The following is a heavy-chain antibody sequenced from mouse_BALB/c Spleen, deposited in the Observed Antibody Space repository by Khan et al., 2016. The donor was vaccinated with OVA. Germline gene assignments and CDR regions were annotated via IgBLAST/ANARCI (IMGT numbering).Heavy chain of an antibody. Sequence: VELVESGPGLVQPSQSLSITCTVSGFSLTTYGVHWVRQSPGKGLEWLGVIWSGGSTDYNAAFISRLSISKDNSKSQVFFKMNSLQANDTAIYXCARNYDDDEGLAYWGQGTLVTVSA. CDR1: GFSLTTYG. CDR2: IWSGGST. D-gene: IGHD2-4*01. J-gene: IGHJ3*01. CDR3: ARNYDDDEGLAY. V-gene: IGHV2-2*02.